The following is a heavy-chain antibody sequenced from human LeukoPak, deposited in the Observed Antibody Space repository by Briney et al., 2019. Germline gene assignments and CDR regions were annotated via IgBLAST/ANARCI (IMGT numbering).Heavy chain of an antibody. CDR2: ISYDGSNK. J-gene: IGHJ4*02. CDR3: AKGLRYFDWFNSGYFDY. CDR1: GFTFSSYG. V-gene: IGHV3-30*18. Sequence: GGSLRLSCAASGFTFSSYGMHWVRQAPGKGLEWVAVISYDGSNKYYADSVKGRFTISRDNSKNTLYLQMNSLRAEDTAVYYCAKGLRYFDWFNSGYFDYWGQGTLVTVSS. D-gene: IGHD3-9*01.